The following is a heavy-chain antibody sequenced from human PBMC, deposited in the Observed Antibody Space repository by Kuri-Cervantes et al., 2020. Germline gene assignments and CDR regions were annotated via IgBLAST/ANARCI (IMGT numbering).Heavy chain of an antibody. CDR2: IKQDGSEK. D-gene: IGHD6-19*01. CDR3: ARVKTRSGWSVPSRAFDI. J-gene: IGHJ3*02. V-gene: IGHV3-7*01. CDR1: GFTFSSYW. Sequence: GGSLRLSCAASGFTFSSYWMSWVRQAPGKGLEWVANIKQDGSEKYYVDSVKGRFTISRDNAKNSLYLQMNSLRAEDTAVYYCARVKTRSGWSVPSRAFDIWGQGTMVTVSS.